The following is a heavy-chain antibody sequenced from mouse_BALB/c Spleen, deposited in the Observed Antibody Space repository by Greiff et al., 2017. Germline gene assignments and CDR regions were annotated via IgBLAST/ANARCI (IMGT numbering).Heavy chain of an antibody. V-gene: IGHV5-17*02. J-gene: IGHJ4*01. CDR2: ISSGSSTI. CDR1: GFTFSSFG. CDR3: ARTKGRPYAMDY. Sequence: EVQLVESGGGLVQPGGSRKLSCAASGFTFSSFGMHWVRQAPEKGLEWVAYISSGSSTIYYADTVKGRFTISRDNPKNTLFLQMTSLRSEDTAMYYCARTKGRPYAMDYWGQGTSVTVSS.